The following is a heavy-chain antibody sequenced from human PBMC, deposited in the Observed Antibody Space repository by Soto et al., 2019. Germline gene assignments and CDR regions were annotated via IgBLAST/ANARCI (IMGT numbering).Heavy chain of an antibody. CDR2: INAGNGNT. Sequence: ASVKVSCKASGYTFTSYAMHWVRQAPGQRLEWMGWINAGNGNTKYSQKFQGRVTITRDTSASTAYMELSSLGSEDTAVYYCARVYYYDSICYPSYYSYYGMDVWCPATTVTRS. J-gene: IGHJ6*02. V-gene: IGHV1-3*01. CDR3: ARVYYYDSICYPSYYSYYGMDV. CDR1: GYTFTSYA. D-gene: IGHD3-22*01.